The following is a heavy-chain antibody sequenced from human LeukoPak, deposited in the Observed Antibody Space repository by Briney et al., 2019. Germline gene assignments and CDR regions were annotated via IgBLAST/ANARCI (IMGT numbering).Heavy chain of an antibody. D-gene: IGHD3-16*01. Sequence: EASVKVSCTASGGTFSSYAISWVRQAPGQGLEWMGGIIPIFGTANYAQKFQGRVTITADESTSTAYMELSSLRSEDTAVYYCAREPYYDYVWGRGQHLPAHYYGMDVWGKGTTVTVSS. CDR3: AREPYYDYVWGRGQHLPAHYYGMDV. CDR1: GGTFSSYA. CDR2: IIPIFGTA. J-gene: IGHJ6*04. V-gene: IGHV1-69*01.